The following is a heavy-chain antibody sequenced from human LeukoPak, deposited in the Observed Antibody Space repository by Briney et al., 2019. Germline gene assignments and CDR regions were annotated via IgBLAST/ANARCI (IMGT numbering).Heavy chain of an antibody. J-gene: IGHJ6*02. CDR2: IYNSVRT. D-gene: IGHD5-12*01. V-gene: IGHV4-61*01. CDR1: GGSVSSGSYY. Sequence: PSETLTLTCIVSGGSVSSGSYYWSWIRHPPGKGLEWIGYIYNSVRTNYNPSLKNRVTISVDTSKNQLSLKLSSVTAADTAVYFCVRDLVATIDHYYYGMDVWGQGATVTVPS. CDR3: VRDLVATIDHYYYGMDV.